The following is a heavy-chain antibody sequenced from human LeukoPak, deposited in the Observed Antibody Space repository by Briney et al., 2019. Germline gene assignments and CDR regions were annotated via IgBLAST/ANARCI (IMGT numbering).Heavy chain of an antibody. J-gene: IGHJ4*02. Sequence: GGSLRLSCAASGFFFSNYDMNWVRQAPGSGLEWVSGLSGSGGSTFYADSVKGRFTISRDNSKNTVYLQMNSLRGEDTAMYYCARGVTVTTDFWGQGTLATVSS. V-gene: IGHV3-23*01. D-gene: IGHD4-17*01. CDR1: GFFFSNYD. CDR3: ARGVTVTTDF. CDR2: LSGSGGST.